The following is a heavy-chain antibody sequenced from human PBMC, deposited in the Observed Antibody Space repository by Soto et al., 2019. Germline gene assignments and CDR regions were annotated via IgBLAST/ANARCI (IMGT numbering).Heavy chain of an antibody. V-gene: IGHV3-23*01. CDR3: AKAYYYDSSCYSYFDY. Sequence: GGSLRLSCAASGFTFSSYAMSWVRQAPGKGLEWVSAISGSGGSTYYADSVKGRFTISRDNSKNTLYLQMNSLRAEDTAVYYCAKAYYYDSSCYSYFDYWGQGTLVTV. CDR2: ISGSGGST. CDR1: GFTFSSYA. D-gene: IGHD3-22*01. J-gene: IGHJ4*02.